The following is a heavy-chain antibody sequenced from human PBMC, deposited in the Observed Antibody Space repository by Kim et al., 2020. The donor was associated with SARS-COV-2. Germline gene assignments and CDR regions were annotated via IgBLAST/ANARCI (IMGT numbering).Heavy chain of an antibody. V-gene: IGHV1-69*02. D-gene: IGHD1-26*01. J-gene: IGHJ4*02. CDR3: ARPRIEGATPWALDD. Sequence: AQNFQSRVTITADKSTSTAYMELSSLKSEDTAVYYCARPRIEGATPWALDDWGQGTLVTVSS.